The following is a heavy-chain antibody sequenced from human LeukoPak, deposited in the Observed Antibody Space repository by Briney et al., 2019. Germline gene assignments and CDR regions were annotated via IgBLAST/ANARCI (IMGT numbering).Heavy chain of an antibody. CDR1: GFTFSSYS. D-gene: IGHD1-7*01. CDR3: ARDRITGTYDY. CDR2: ISSSSSYI. Sequence: GGSLRLSCAASGFTFSSYSMNWVRQAPGKGLEWVSSISSSSSYIYYADSVKGRFTISRDNAKNSLYLQMNSLSAEDTAVYYCARDRITGTYDYWGQGTLVTVSS. J-gene: IGHJ4*02. V-gene: IGHV3-21*01.